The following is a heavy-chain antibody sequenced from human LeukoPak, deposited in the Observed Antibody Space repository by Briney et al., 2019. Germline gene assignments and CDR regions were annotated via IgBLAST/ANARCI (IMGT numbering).Heavy chain of an antibody. CDR1: GGSISSYY. CDR3: ARSPGAPFDY. Sequence: PSETLSLTCTVSGGSISSYYWSWIRQPPGKGLEWIGYIYFRGTTNYHPSIKSRVTTSVDTSKNQFSLKLTSVTTADTAVYYCARSPGAPFDYWGQGSLVTVSS. J-gene: IGHJ4*02. D-gene: IGHD7-27*01. V-gene: IGHV4-59*01. CDR2: IYFRGTT.